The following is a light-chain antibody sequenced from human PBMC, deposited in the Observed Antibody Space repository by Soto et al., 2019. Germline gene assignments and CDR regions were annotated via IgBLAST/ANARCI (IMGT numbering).Light chain of an antibody. CDR3: QQYDNLLLT. CDR1: QDINNY. V-gene: IGKV1-33*01. Sequence: DVQLTQSPSSLSASVRDRVTISCQATQDINNYLNWYQQKPGKAPKLLIYDVSNLEAGVPSRFSGTGSGTHFTFTISSLQPVDIATYYCQQYDNLLLTFGGGTKVEIK. CDR2: DVS. J-gene: IGKJ4*01.